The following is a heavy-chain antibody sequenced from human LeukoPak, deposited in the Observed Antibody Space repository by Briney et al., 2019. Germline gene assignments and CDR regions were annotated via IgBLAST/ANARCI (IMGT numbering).Heavy chain of an antibody. J-gene: IGHJ4*02. CDR3: AGTVKWELTGSFDY. Sequence: QAGGSLSLSCAASGFTVSNTYMNWVRQAPGKGLEWVSIIYSGGSTYYTDSVKGRFTISRDEPMNTLYLQMNSLRAEDTAVYYCAGTVKWELTGSFDYWGQGTLVTVSS. V-gene: IGHV3-53*01. CDR1: GFTVSNTY. CDR2: IYSGGST. D-gene: IGHD1-26*01.